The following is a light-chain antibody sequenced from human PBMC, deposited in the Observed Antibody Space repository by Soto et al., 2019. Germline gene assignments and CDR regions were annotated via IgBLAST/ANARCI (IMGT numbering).Light chain of an antibody. V-gene: IGKV1-5*03. Sequence: DMQMTQSPSTLSASVGDRVTITCRASQNIVDWLAWYQQKPGKAPKLLVYRASSLDSGVPSRFSDSGSGTEFTLTISSPQPDDFATYYCQQYDSFRNFGGGTKVQMK. CDR1: QNIVDW. J-gene: IGKJ4*01. CDR2: RAS. CDR3: QQYDSFRN.